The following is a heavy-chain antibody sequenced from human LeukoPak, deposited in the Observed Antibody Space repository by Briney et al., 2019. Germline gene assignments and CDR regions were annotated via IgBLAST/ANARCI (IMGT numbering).Heavy chain of an antibody. J-gene: IGHJ4*02. V-gene: IGHV1-69*13. CDR1: GGTFSSYA. D-gene: IGHD3-22*01. CDR3: ASLRGRSGYYNPYYFDY. CDR2: IIPIFGTA. Sequence: ASVKVSCTASGGTFSSYAISWVRQAPGQGLEWMGGIIPIFGTANYAQKFQGRVTITADESTSTAYMELSSLRSEDTAVYYCASLRGRSGYYNPYYFDYWAREPWSPSPQ.